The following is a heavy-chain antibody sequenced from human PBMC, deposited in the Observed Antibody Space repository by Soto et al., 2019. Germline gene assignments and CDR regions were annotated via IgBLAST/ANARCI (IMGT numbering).Heavy chain of an antibody. CDR2: ISGSGGST. V-gene: IGHV3-23*01. Sequence: PGGSLRLSCAASGFTFSSYAMSWVRQAPGKGLEWVSAISGSGGSTYYADSVKGRFTISRDNSKNTLYLQMNSLRADDTAVYYCAKDPLHYDFWTFDYWGQGTRVTSPQ. CDR3: AKDPLHYDFWTFDY. D-gene: IGHD3-3*01. CDR1: GFTFSSYA. J-gene: IGHJ4*02.